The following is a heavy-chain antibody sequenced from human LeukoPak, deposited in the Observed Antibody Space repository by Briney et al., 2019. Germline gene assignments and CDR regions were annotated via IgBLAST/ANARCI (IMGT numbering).Heavy chain of an antibody. Sequence: SETLSLTCTVSSGSISTSNYYWGWIRQPPGKGLEWIGSIYHSGSTYYNPSLKSRVTISVDTSKNQFSLKLSSVTAADTAVYYCARDPNWGQGTLVTVSS. V-gene: IGHV4-39*07. CDR2: IYHSGST. J-gene: IGHJ4*02. CDR1: SGSISTSNYY. CDR3: ARDPN.